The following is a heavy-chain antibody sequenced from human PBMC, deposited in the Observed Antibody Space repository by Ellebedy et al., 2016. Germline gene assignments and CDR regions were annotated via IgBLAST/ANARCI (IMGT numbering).Heavy chain of an antibody. CDR2: IYYSGST. CDR1: GGSISSSSYY. D-gene: IGHD2-2*01. V-gene: IGHV4-39*01. CDR3: ARHQIVVVPAARPGGFDY. J-gene: IGHJ4*02. Sequence: SETLSLXXTVSGGSISSSSYYWGWIRQPPGKGLEWIGSIYYSGSTYYNPSLKSRVTISVDTSKNQFSLKLSSVTAADTAVYYCARHQIVVVPAARPGGFDYWGQGTLVTVSS.